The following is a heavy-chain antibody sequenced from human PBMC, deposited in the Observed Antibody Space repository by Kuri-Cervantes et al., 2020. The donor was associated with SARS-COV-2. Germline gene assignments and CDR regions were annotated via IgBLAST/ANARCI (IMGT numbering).Heavy chain of an antibody. V-gene: IGHV3-21*01. Sequence: GGSLRLSCAASGFTFSSYWMSWVRQAPGKGLEWVSSLSSSSSYIYYADSVKGRFTISRDNAKNSLYLQMNSLRAEDTAVYYCARVTTVTEGYWGQGTLVTVSS. D-gene: IGHD4-11*01. J-gene: IGHJ4*02. CDR3: ARVTTVTEGY. CDR2: LSSSSSYI. CDR1: GFTFSSYW.